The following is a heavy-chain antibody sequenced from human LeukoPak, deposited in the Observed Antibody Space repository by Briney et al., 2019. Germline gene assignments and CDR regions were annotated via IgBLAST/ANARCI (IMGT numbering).Heavy chain of an antibody. V-gene: IGHV3-23*01. D-gene: IGHD2-2*01. Sequence: GGSLRLSRAASGFTFSSYAMTWVRQAPDKGLEWVSAISGSDGSTNYADSVKGRFTISRDDSQNTLYLQMNSLSAEDTAVYYCAKVETSGGANCYALDYWGQGTLVTVSS. CDR3: AKVETSGGANCYALDY. CDR2: ISGSDGST. J-gene: IGHJ4*02. CDR1: GFTFSSYA.